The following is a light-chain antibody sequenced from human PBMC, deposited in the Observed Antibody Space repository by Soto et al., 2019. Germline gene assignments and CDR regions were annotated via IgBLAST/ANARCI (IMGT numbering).Light chain of an antibody. CDR3: QQYGSSPLT. CDR2: GAS. Sequence: DIVLTQSPGTLSLSPGERATLSCRASQSVSSSYLAWYQQKPGQAPRLLIYGASSRATGIPDRFSGSGSGTDFTLTISRLETEDFAVYYCQQYGSSPLTFGGGTKVHIK. CDR1: QSVSSSY. J-gene: IGKJ4*01. V-gene: IGKV3-20*01.